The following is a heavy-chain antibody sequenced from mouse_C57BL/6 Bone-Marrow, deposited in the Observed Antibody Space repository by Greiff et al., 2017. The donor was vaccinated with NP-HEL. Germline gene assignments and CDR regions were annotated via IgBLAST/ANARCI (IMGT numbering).Heavy chain of an antibody. CDR3: ARLAWFAY. CDR1: GYTFTSYW. J-gene: IGHJ3*01. Sequence: QVQLQQPGAELVRPGTSVKLSCKASGYTFTSYWMHWVKQRPGQGLEWIGVIDPSDSYTNYNQKFKGKATLTVDTSSSTAYVQLSSLTSEDSAVYYCARLAWFAYWGQVTLVTVSA. CDR2: IDPSDSYT. V-gene: IGHV1-59*01.